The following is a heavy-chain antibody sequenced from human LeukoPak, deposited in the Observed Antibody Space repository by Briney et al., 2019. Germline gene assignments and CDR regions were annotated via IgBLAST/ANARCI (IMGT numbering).Heavy chain of an antibody. Sequence: GGSLRLSCAASGFTFSSYSMNWVRQAPGKGLEWISYISSSSSTIYYADSVKGRFTISRDNAKNSLYLQMNSLRAEDTAVYYCARDPGLWWELHFAFDIWGQGTMVTVSS. D-gene: IGHD1-26*01. CDR2: ISSSSSTI. CDR3: ARDPGLWWELHFAFDI. V-gene: IGHV3-48*01. CDR1: GFTFSSYS. J-gene: IGHJ3*02.